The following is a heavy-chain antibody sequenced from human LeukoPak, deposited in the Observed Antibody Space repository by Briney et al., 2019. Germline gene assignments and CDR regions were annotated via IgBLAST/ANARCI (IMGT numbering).Heavy chain of an antibody. J-gene: IGHJ1*01. CDR2: INQDGTEK. CDR1: GFSFTTYW. Sequence: PGGSLRLSCAASGFSFTTYWMSWVRQAPGKGLEWVANINQDGTEKYYVDSVKGRFTISRDNAKNSLYLQMNSLRAEDTAVYYCAKDRSSWYPATYFQHWGQGTLVTVSS. V-gene: IGHV3-7*01. D-gene: IGHD6-13*01. CDR3: AKDRSSWYPATYFQH.